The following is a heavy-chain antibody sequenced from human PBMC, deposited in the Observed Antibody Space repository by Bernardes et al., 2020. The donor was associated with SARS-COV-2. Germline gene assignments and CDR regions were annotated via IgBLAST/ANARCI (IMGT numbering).Heavy chain of an antibody. CDR3: ASQEEDLRFPSVYGMDV. V-gene: IGHV3-74*01. CDR2: INSDGSST. J-gene: IGHJ6*02. Sequence: GGFLRLSCAASGFTFSSYWMHWVRQAPGKGLVWVSRINSDGSSTSYADSVKGRFTISRDNAKNTLYLQMNSLRAEDTAVYYCASQEEDLRFPSVYGMDVWGQGTTVTVSS. CDR1: GFTFSSYW. D-gene: IGHD3-3*01.